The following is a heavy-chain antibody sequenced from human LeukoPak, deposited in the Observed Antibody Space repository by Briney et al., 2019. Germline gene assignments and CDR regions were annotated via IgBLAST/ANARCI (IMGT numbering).Heavy chain of an antibody. CDR3: ARRSSRDDFWSGYSKYNWFDP. Sequence: SETLSLTCAVYGGSFSGYYWSWIRQPLGKGLEWIGEINHSGSTNYNPSLKSRVTISVDTSKNQFSLKLSSVTAADTAVYYCARRSSRDDFWSGYSKYNWFDPWGQGTLVTVSS. J-gene: IGHJ5*02. D-gene: IGHD3-3*01. V-gene: IGHV4-34*01. CDR1: GGSFSGYY. CDR2: INHSGST.